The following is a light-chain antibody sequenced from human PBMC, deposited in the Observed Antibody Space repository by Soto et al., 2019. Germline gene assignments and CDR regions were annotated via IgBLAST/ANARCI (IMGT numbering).Light chain of an antibody. V-gene: IGKV3-15*01. CDR2: AAS. CDR3: QQYNNWPPYT. CDR1: QSVSTY. J-gene: IGKJ2*01. Sequence: EIVMTQSPATLSVSPGERATLSCRASQSVSTYLAWYQQKPGQAPRLLIYAASTRATGIPVRFSGSGSVTEFTLTISSLQSEDFAVYYCQQYNNWPPYTFGQGTKLEIK.